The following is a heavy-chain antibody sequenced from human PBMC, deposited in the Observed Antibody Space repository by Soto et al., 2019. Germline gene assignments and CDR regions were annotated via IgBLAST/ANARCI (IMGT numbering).Heavy chain of an antibody. Sequence: PSETLSLTCTVSGGSISSSVCYWNWIRHHPGNGLEWIGFIYYSGSTYYNPSLKSRVTMSVYTSKKQFSLKLISVTAADTAVYFCARTLTLVTSYPLHGMDVWGPGTTVTV. D-gene: IGHD2-21*02. J-gene: IGHJ6*02. CDR2: IYYSGST. CDR1: GGSISSSVCY. CDR3: ARTLTLVTSYPLHGMDV. V-gene: IGHV4-31*03.